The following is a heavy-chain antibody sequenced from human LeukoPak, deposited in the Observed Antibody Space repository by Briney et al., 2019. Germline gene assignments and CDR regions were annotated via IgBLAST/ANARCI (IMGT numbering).Heavy chain of an antibody. V-gene: IGHV3-23*01. CDR3: AKNVDTAMVYYMDV. D-gene: IGHD5-18*01. Sequence: PGGSLRLSCAASGFTFSSYAMSWVRQAPGKGLEWVSAISGSGGSTYYADSVKGRFTISRDNSKNTLYLQMYSLRAEDTAVYYCAKNVDTAMVYYMDVWGKGTTVTVSS. CDR2: ISGSGGST. CDR1: GFTFSSYA. J-gene: IGHJ6*03.